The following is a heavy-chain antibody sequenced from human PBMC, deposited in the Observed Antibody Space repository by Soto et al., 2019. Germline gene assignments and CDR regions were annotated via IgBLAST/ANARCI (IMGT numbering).Heavy chain of an antibody. V-gene: IGHV2-5*02. Sequence: QITLRESGPALVKPTQTLTLTCTFSGFSLSTNGVAVGWIRQPPGNALEWLALIFWDDDARSSPCLKSRLTITKDTSKDQVVLIMTNMDPVDTGTYYCTHTSGHSSTGADNWGQGTQVTVSS. CDR2: IFWDDDA. CDR1: GFSLSTNGVA. D-gene: IGHD6-19*01. CDR3: THTSGHSSTGADN. J-gene: IGHJ4*02.